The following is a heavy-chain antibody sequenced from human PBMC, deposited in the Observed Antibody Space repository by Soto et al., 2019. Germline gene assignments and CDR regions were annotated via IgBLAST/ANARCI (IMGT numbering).Heavy chain of an antibody. CDR3: ARDSRRYFGWSKNMWSEFDY. CDR1: GFTFSSYS. CDR2: ISSSSSTI. J-gene: IGHJ4*02. Sequence: GGSLRLSCAASGFTFSSYSMNWVRQAPGKGLEWVSYISSSSSTIYYADSVKGRFTISRDNAKNSLYLQMNSLRAEDTAVYYCARDSRRYFGWSKNMWSEFDYWGQGTLVTVSS. V-gene: IGHV3-48*01. D-gene: IGHD3-9*01.